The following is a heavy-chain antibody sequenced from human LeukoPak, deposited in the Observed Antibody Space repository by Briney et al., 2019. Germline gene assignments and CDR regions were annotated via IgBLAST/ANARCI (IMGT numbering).Heavy chain of an antibody. CDR1: GFTFSNYA. D-gene: IGHD1-1*01. V-gene: IGHV3-23*05. CDR3: AKNPAIRVEPHYYYYYMDV. Sequence: PGGSLRLSCAASGFTFSNYAMSWVRQAPGKGLECVTVITNTGTATAYADSVKGRFTISRDNSKNTLYLQMNSLRAEDTAVYYCAKNPAIRVEPHYYYYYMDVWGKGTTVTVSS. CDR2: ITNTGTAT. J-gene: IGHJ6*03.